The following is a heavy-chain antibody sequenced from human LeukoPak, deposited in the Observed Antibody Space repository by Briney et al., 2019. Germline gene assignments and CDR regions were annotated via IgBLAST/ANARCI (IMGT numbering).Heavy chain of an antibody. CDR3: ARHRDCSSTSCYTRYIQEGADYYYYGMDV. J-gene: IGHJ6*02. V-gene: IGHV1-69*04. CDR2: IIPIFGIA. D-gene: IGHD2-2*02. Sequence: SVKVSCKASGGTFSSYAISWVRQGPGQGLEWMGRIIPIFGIANYAQKFQGRVTITADKSTSTAYMELSSLRSEDTAVYYCARHRDCSSTSCYTRYIQEGADYYYYGMDVWGQGTTVTVSS. CDR1: GGTFSSYA.